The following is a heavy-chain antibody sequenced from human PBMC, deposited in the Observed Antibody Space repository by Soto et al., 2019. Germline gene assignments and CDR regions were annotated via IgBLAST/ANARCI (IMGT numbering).Heavy chain of an antibody. Sequence: QVQLVESGGGVVQPGRSLRLSCAASGFTFSSYGMHWVRQAPGKGLEWVAVIWYDGSNKYYADSVKGRFTISRDNSKNTLYMQMNSLRAEDTAVYYCARDYDVTMVRGGPGDYWGQGTLVTVSS. CDR3: ARDYDVTMVRGGPGDY. D-gene: IGHD3-10*01. V-gene: IGHV3-33*01. CDR1: GFTFSSYG. CDR2: IWYDGSNK. J-gene: IGHJ4*02.